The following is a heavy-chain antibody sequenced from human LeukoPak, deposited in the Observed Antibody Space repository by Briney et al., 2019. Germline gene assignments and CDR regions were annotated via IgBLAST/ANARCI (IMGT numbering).Heavy chain of an antibody. CDR2: IYYSGST. V-gene: IGHV4-59*01. CDR1: GGSISSYY. D-gene: IGHD4-23*01. Sequence: PSETLSLTCTVSGGSISSYYWSWIRQPPGKGLEWIGYIYYSGSTNYNPSLKSRVTISVDTSKNQFSLKLSSVTAADTAVYYCAREYGGNSAVDPWGQGTLVTVSS. CDR3: AREYGGNSAVDP. J-gene: IGHJ5*02.